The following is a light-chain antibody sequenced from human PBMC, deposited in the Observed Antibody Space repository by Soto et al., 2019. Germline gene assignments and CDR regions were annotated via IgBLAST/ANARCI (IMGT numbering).Light chain of an antibody. CDR3: QQYGSSPT. Sequence: EIVLTQSPGTLSLSPGERATLSCSASPSVSSSYLAWYQQKPGQAPRLLIYGASSRATGIPDRFSGSGSGTDFTLTISRLEPEDFAVYYCQQYGSSPTFGGGTKVEIK. J-gene: IGKJ4*01. CDR2: GAS. CDR1: PSVSSSY. V-gene: IGKV3-20*01.